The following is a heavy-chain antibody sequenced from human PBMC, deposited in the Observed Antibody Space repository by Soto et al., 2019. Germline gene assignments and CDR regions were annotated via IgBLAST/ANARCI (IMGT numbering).Heavy chain of an antibody. V-gene: IGHV1-3*01. CDR1: GYTFTSYA. CDR2: INAGNGNT. J-gene: IGHJ6*02. CDR3: ARDLKRFPPVSVGELYYYYYGMDV. D-gene: IGHD3-10*01. Sequence: ASVKVSCKASGYTFTSYAMHWVRQAPGQRLEWMGWINAGNGNTKYSQKFQGRVTITRDTSASTAYMELSSLRAEDTAVYYCARDLKRFPPVSVGELYYYYYGMDVWGQGTTVTVSS.